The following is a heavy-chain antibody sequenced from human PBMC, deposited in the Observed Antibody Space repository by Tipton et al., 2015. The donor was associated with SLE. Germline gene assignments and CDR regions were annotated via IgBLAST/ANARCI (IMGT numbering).Heavy chain of an antibody. V-gene: IGHV1-18*01. CDR2: ISAYNGNT. CDR1: GYTFTSYG. Sequence: QSGAEVRKPGASVKVSCKASGYTFTSYGISWVRQAPGQGLEWMGWISAYNGNTNYAQKLQGRVTMTTDTSTSTAYMELRRLRTDDTAVYYCARGGALGYCTNGLCYYDYWGQGTLVTVSS. D-gene: IGHD2-8*01. J-gene: IGHJ4*02. CDR3: ARGGALGYCTNGLCYYDY.